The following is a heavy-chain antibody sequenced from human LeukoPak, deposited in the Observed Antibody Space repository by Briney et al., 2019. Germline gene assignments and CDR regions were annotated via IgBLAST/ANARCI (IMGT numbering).Heavy chain of an antibody. Sequence: SETLSLTCSVSGASISSYYWSWIRQPPGKGLEWIGEINHSGSTNYNPSLKSRVTISVDTSKNQFSLKLSSVTAADTAVYYCARGGRGYSYGIPYFDYWGQGTLVTVSS. CDR1: GASISSYY. CDR2: INHSGST. D-gene: IGHD5-18*01. V-gene: IGHV4-34*01. J-gene: IGHJ4*02. CDR3: ARGGRGYSYGIPYFDY.